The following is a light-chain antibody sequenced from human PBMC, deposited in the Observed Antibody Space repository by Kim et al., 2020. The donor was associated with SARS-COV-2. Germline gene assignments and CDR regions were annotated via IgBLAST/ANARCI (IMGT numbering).Light chain of an antibody. CDR3: LLYFGATQSGV. V-gene: IGLV7-43*01. Sequence: GTVTLTCASSTGAVTRAYHPNRIQQKPGQAPRTLIYNTMNKHSWTPARFSGSLLGDKAALTLSGAQPEDEAEYYCLLYFGATQSGVFGGGTQLTVL. CDR1: TGAVTRAYH. J-gene: IGLJ3*02. CDR2: NTM.